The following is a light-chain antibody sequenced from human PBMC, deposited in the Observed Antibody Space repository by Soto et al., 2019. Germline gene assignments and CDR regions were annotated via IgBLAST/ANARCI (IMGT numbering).Light chain of an antibody. CDR1: QNVGNN. J-gene: IGKJ4*01. Sequence: TQSPAILSVSPGESATLYCRASQNVGNNLAWYQQKPGQAPGLLIYEASTRATGIPARFSGSGSGTDFTLTISSLEPEDFAVYYCQQHANWPLTFGGGTKVDIK. CDR3: QQHANWPLT. V-gene: IGKV3-11*01. CDR2: EAS.